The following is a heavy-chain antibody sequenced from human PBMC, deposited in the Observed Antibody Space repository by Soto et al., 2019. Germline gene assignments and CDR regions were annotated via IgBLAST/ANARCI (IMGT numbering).Heavy chain of an antibody. D-gene: IGHD2-2*01. J-gene: IGHJ5*02. CDR1: GFTFSSYG. Sequence: PGGSLRLSCAASGFTFSSYGMHWVRQAPGKGLEWVALISYDGGNKYSADSVKGRFIISRDNSKNTLYLQMNSLRAEDTAVYYCAKDLKEGLMARSNIVAVPALKFDPWGQGAQVTVSS. CDR3: AKDLKEGLMARSNIVAVPALKFDP. CDR2: ISYDGGNK. V-gene: IGHV3-30*18.